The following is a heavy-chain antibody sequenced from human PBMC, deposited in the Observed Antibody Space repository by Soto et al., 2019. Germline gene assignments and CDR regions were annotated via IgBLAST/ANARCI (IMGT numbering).Heavy chain of an antibody. CDR2: ISAYNGNT. Sequence: QVQLVQSGAEVKKPGASVKVSCKASGYTFTSYGISWVRQAPGQGLEWMGWISAYNGNTNYAQKLQGRVTMTIDTSTSTAYMELRSLRSDDTAVYYCASFWKRISWSTYYYYGMDVWGQGTTVTVSS. V-gene: IGHV1-18*01. D-gene: IGHD6-13*01. J-gene: IGHJ6*02. CDR1: GYTFTSYG. CDR3: ASFWKRISWSTYYYYGMDV.